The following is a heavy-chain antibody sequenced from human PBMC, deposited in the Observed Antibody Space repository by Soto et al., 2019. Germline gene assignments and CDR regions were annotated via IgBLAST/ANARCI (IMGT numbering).Heavy chain of an antibody. CDR1: GFTFDDYA. D-gene: IGHD2-8*01. CDR2: ISWNSGSI. V-gene: IGHV3-9*01. CDR3: AKEPMRHGPLVAFDI. Sequence: GGSLRLSCAASGFTFDDYAMHWVRQAPGKGLEWVSGISWNSGSIGYADSVKGRFTISRDNAKNSLYLQMNSLRAEDTALYYCAKEPMRHGPLVAFDIWGQGTMVTVSS. J-gene: IGHJ3*02.